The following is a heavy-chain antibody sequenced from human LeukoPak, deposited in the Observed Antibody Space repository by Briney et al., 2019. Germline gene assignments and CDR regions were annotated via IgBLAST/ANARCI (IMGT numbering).Heavy chain of an antibody. CDR3: AKTTVTPDSNWFDP. CDR1: GFTFSSYS. J-gene: IGHJ5*02. V-gene: IGHV3-21*01. CDR2: ISSSSSYV. D-gene: IGHD4-17*01. Sequence: GGSLRLSCAASGFTFSSYSMNWVRQAPGKGLEWVSSISSSSSYVYYADSVKGRFTISRDNAKNSLYLQMNSLRAEDTAVYYCAKTTVTPDSNWFDPWGQGTLVTVSS.